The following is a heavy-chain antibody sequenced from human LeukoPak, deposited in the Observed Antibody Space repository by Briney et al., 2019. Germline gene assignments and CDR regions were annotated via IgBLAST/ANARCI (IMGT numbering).Heavy chain of an antibody. D-gene: IGHD3-9*01. J-gene: IGHJ4*02. Sequence: ASVNVSCKASGYTFTSYGISWVRQAPGQGIEWMGWISAYNGNTNYVQKLQGRVTMTTDTSTSTAYMELRSLRSDDTAVYYCARDPPSRLVRLFDYWGQGTLVTVSS. CDR2: ISAYNGNT. CDR1: GYTFTSYG. V-gene: IGHV1-18*04. CDR3: ARDPPSRLVRLFDY.